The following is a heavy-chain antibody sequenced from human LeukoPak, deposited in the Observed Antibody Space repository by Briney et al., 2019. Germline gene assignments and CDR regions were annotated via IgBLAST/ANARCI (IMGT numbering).Heavy chain of an antibody. V-gene: IGHV3-66*01. Sequence: GGSLRLSCXASGFTVSSNYMSWVRQAPGRGLEWVAVIYSGGATVYADSVKGRFSISRDNSKNTLYLQMNSLRAEDTAVYHCARAGGGYCTSTSCSQFFDYWGQGTLVTVSS. CDR1: GFTVSSNY. J-gene: IGHJ4*02. CDR3: ARAGGGYCTSTSCSQFFDY. CDR2: IYSGGAT. D-gene: IGHD2-2*01.